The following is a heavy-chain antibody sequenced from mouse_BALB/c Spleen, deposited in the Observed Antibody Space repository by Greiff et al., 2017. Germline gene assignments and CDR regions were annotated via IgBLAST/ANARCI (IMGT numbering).Heavy chain of an antibody. CDR3: VRDRGYGYLAMDY. V-gene: IGHV2-9-2*01. J-gene: IGHJ4*01. CDR1: GFSLTSYD. Sequence: VQLQQSGPGLVAPSQSLSITCTVSGFSLTSYDISWLRQPPGKGLEWLGVIWTGGGTNYNSAFMSRLSISKDNSKSQVFLKMNSLQTDDTAIYYCVRDRGYGYLAMDYWGQGTAVTVSS. D-gene: IGHD2-2*01. CDR2: IWTGGGT.